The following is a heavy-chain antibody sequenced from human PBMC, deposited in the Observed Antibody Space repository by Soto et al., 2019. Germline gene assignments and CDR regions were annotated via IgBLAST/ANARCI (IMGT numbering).Heavy chain of an antibody. CDR1: GGSISSYF. CDR3: ARRYVAAFDY. D-gene: IGHD3-16*01. CDR2: IYYSGST. V-gene: IGHV4-59*01. Sequence: QVQLQESGPGLVKPSETLSLTCTVSGGSISSYFWSWIRQPPGKGLEWIGCIYYSGSTNYNPSLKSRFNQSVDTSKIQFSLKLSSVTAAHTAVYYCARRYVAAFDYWGQGTLVTVSS. J-gene: IGHJ4*02.